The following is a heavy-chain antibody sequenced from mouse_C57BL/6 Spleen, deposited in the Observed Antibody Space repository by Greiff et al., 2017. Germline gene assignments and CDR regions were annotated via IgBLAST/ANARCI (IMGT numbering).Heavy chain of an antibody. CDR3: ARAYYGSSYRYFDV. J-gene: IGHJ1*03. CDR1: GYTFTSYW. V-gene: IGHV1-69*01. D-gene: IGHD1-1*01. CDR2: IDPSDSYT. Sequence: VQLQQSGAELVMPGASVKLSCKASGYTFTSYWMHWVKQRPGQGLEWIGEIDPSDSYTNYNQKFKGKSTLTVDKSSSTAYMQLSSLTSEDSAVYYCARAYYGSSYRYFDVWGTGTTVTVSS.